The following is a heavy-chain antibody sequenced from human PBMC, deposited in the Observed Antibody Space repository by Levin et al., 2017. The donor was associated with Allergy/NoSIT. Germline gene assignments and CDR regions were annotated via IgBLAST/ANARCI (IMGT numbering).Heavy chain of an antibody. V-gene: IGHV3-30*18. CDR3: AKDRAAAAYWGNQYYYGMDV. CDR1: GFTFSSYG. J-gene: IGHJ6*02. D-gene: IGHD6-13*01. Sequence: GGSLRLSCAASGFTFSSYGIHWVRQAPGKGLEWVAVILYEGSNKYYADSVKGRFTISRDNSKNTLYLQMNSLRAEDTAVYYCAKDRAAAAYWGNQYYYGMDVWGQGTTVTVSS. CDR2: ILYEGSNK.